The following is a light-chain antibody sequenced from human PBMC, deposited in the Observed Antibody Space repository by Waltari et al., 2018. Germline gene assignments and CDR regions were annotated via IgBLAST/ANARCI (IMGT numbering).Light chain of an antibody. J-gene: IGKJ3*01. CDR3: QQSYGKPYT. CDR2: AAS. CDR1: QSISSY. V-gene: IGKV1-39*01. Sequence: DIQMTQSPSSLSASVGDRVTITCRASQSISSYLNWYKKEPGKAPKLLFYAASGLQRWVPSRFSGSGSGSDFTLTISSLQPEDFAAYYCQQSYGKPYTFGPGTKVEIK.